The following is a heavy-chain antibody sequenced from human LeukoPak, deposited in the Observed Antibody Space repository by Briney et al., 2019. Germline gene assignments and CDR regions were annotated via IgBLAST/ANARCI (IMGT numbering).Heavy chain of an antibody. D-gene: IGHD4-23*01. CDR3: STVVTPASYYYMDV. V-gene: IGHV3-73*01. CDR2: IRSKANSYAT. J-gene: IGHJ6*03. CDR1: GFTFSSHA. Sequence: GGSLRLSCAGSGFTFSSHAMSWVRQAPGKGLEWVGRIRSKANSYATAYAASVKGRFTISRDDSKNTAYLQMNSLKTEDTAVYYCSTVVTPASYYYMDVWGKGTTVTVSS.